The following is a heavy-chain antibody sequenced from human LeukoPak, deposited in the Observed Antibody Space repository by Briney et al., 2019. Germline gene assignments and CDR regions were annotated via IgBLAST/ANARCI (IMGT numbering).Heavy chain of an antibody. CDR3: AREIPNAFDI. V-gene: IGHV3-23*01. CDR2: ISGIGGST. Sequence: GGSLRLSCAASGFTFSSYAMSWVRQAPGMGLEWVSVISGIGGSTYYADSVRGRFTISRDNSKNTLYLEVNSLRSEDTAVFYCAREIPNAFDIWGQGTMVTVSS. J-gene: IGHJ3*02. CDR1: GFTFSSYA.